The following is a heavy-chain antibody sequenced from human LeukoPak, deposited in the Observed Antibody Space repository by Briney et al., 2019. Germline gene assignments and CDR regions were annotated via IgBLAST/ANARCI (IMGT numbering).Heavy chain of an antibody. J-gene: IGHJ4*02. Sequence: GGSLRLSCEASGFTVSNNYITWVRQAPGKGLEWVSIIYRDGATYYASSVKGRFIVSRDNSRHTVTLQMNSLRAEDTAVYHCTASVGSTWYAPDDYWGQGTLVTVSS. D-gene: IGHD6-13*01. CDR2: IYRDGAT. CDR1: GFTVSNNY. V-gene: IGHV3-66*01. CDR3: TASVGSTWYAPDDY.